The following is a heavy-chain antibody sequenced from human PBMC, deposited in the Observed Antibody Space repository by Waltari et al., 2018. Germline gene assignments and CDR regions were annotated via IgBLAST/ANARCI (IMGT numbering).Heavy chain of an antibody. Sequence: EVQLVQSGAEVRKPGESPKISCQGSGYTFSDYWIAWVRQVPGKGLEWMGIIYPGDSDTRYSPSFQGQVIISADKSISTAYLQWSSLKASDTAMYYCARFYGGNFVDYWGQGTLVIVSS. CDR1: GYTFSDYW. V-gene: IGHV5-51*01. CDR3: ARFYGGNFVDY. D-gene: IGHD2-21*01. J-gene: IGHJ4*02. CDR2: IYPGDSDT.